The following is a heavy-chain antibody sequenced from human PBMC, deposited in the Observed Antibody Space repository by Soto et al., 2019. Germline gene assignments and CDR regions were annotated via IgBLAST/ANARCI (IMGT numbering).Heavy chain of an antibody. CDR3: ASRIVVVTALDY. Sequence: QVQLVQSGAEEKKPGASVKVSCKASGYTFTSYAMHWVRQAPGQRLEWMGWINAGNGNPKSSQKFQGRVTITSDTSASTAYMELSSLRSEDTAVYYCASRIVVVTALDYWGQRTLVTVSS. J-gene: IGHJ4*02. CDR1: GYTFTSYA. D-gene: IGHD2-21*02. V-gene: IGHV1-3*05. CDR2: INAGNGNP.